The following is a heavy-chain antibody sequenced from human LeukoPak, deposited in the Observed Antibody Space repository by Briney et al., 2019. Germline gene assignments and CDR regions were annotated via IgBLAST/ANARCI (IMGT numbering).Heavy chain of an antibody. J-gene: IGHJ6*03. D-gene: IGHD6-13*01. CDR2: IYHSGST. CDR1: GGSLSTYY. Sequence: SETLSLTCTVSGGSLSTYYWTWLRQPPGKGLEWIGYIYHSGSTNYNPSLKSRVTISVDTSQNQFSLKLSSVTAADTAVYYCARHTIAALYMDGWGKGTTVTIS. CDR3: ARHTIAALYMDG. V-gene: IGHV4-59*01.